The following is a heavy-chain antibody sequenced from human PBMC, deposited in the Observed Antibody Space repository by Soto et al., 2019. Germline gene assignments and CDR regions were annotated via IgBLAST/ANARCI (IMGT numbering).Heavy chain of an antibody. V-gene: IGHV3-9*02. Sequence: EVQLVESGGGLVQPGRSLRLSCVASGFTADDYAMHWVRQAPGKGLEWVSGISSNSDTIDYADSVKGRITISRDNAKNALFLQMISLRPEDTALYYCAKDMKWGGMTTIHYFDSWGQGTLVTVSS. CDR3: AKDMKWGGMTTIHYFDS. CDR2: ISSNSDTI. J-gene: IGHJ4*02. CDR1: GFTADDYA. D-gene: IGHD4-17*01.